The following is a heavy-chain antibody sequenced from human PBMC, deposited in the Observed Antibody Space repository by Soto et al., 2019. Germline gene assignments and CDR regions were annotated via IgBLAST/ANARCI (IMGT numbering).Heavy chain of an antibody. J-gene: IGHJ4*02. CDR1: GGSISSYY. CDR2: IYTSGST. V-gene: IGHV4-4*07. Sequence: SETLSLTCTVSGGSISSYYWSWIRQPAGKGLEWIGRIYTSGSTNYNPSLKSRVTMSVDTSKNQFSLKLSSVTAADTAVYYCAREVVTVRRYSSSWQSSTRIDYWGQGTLVTVSS. D-gene: IGHD6-13*01. CDR3: AREVVTVRRYSSSWQSSTRIDY.